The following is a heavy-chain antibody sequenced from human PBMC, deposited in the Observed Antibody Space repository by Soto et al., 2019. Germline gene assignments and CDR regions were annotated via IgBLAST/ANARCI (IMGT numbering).Heavy chain of an antibody. CDR3: AREGYSSGGYEGY. Sequence: EVQLVESGGGLIQPGGSLRLSCAASGFTVSSNYMSWVRQAPGKGLEWVSVIYSGGSTYYADSVKGRFTISRDNSKTTMYLQMNSLRAEDTAVYYCAREGYSSGGYEGYWGQGTLVTGSS. D-gene: IGHD6-19*01. J-gene: IGHJ4*02. V-gene: IGHV3-53*01. CDR2: IYSGGST. CDR1: GFTVSSNY.